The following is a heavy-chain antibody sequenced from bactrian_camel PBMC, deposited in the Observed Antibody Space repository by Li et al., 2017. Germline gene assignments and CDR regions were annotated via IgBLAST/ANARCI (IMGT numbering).Heavy chain of an antibody. J-gene: IGHJ4*01. V-gene: IGHV3S53*01. CDR3: AAGWGCTEREGINY. CDR2: MQNDDT. Sequence: QLVESGGASVQAGKSLRLSCQSSRYRRCMGWFRQAPGKQREGVASMQNDDTFYAASVKGRFTISRDDAKHTLYLQMNSLKPEDSAVYYCAAGWGCTEREGINYWGQGTQVTVS. D-gene: IGHD3*01. CDR1: RYRRC.